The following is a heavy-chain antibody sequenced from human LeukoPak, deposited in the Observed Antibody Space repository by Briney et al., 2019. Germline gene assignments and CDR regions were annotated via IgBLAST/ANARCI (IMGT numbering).Heavy chain of an antibody. J-gene: IGHJ4*02. CDR2: INPNSGGT. CDR3: ARARYCSSTSCSQVFDY. V-gene: IGHV1-2*02. D-gene: IGHD2-2*01. Sequence: GASVKVSCKASGYTFTGYYMHRVRQAPGQGLEWMGWINPNSGGTNYAQKFQGRVTMTRDTSISTAYMELSRLRSDDTAVYYCARARYCSSTSCSQVFDYWGQGTLVTVSS. CDR1: GYTFTGYY.